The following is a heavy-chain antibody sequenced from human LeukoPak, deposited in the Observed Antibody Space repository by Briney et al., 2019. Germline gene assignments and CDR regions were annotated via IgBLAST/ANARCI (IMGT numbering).Heavy chain of an antibody. Sequence: SETLSLTCTVSGVSISSSNSYWGWIRQPPGKGLEWIGSIYHSGSTYYNPSLKSRVTISVDMSKNHFSLKLSSVTAADTAVYYCATSPPGYSGSWYNEEFDFWGQGTLVTVSS. J-gene: IGHJ4*02. CDR3: ATSPPGYSGSWYNEEFDF. CDR2: IYHSGST. V-gene: IGHV4-39*02. CDR1: GVSISSSNSY. D-gene: IGHD6-13*01.